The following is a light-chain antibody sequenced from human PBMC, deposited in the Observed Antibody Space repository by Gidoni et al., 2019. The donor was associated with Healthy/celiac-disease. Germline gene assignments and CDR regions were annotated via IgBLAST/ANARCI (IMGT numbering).Light chain of an antibody. CDR1: SRDVCGYNY. CDR3: CSYAGSYTLGV. J-gene: IGLJ1*01. V-gene: IGLV2-11*01. Sequence: QSALTPPRSVSGSPGQSVTISCTGTSRDVCGYNYVSWYQQHPGKAPKLMIYDVSKRPPGVPDRFSGSKSGNTASLTISGLQAEDEADYYCCSYAGSYTLGVFGTGTKVTVL. CDR2: DVS.